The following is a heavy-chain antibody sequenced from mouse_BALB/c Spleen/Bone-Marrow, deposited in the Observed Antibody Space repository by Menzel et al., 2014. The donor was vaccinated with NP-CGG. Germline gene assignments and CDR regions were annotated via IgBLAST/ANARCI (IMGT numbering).Heavy chain of an antibody. Sequence: DVMLVESGGGLVQPGGSRKLSCAASGFTFSSFGMHWVRQAPETGLEWVAYISSGSSTIYYADTVKGRFTISRDNPKNTLFLQMTSLRSEDTAMYYCAREGLLQIDYWGQGTTLTVSS. D-gene: IGHD1-1*01. CDR1: GFTFSSFG. CDR2: ISSGSSTI. V-gene: IGHV5-17*02. CDR3: AREGLLQIDY. J-gene: IGHJ2*01.